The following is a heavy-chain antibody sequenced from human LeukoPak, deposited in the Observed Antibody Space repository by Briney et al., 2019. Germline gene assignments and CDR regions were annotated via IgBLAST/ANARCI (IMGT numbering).Heavy chain of an antibody. CDR2: IHNDGTMG. Sequence: GGSLRLSCAPSGFTFSRLGMQWVRQAPGKGLEWVAVIHNDGTMGQYADSVKGRFTISKDFSRNTLHLQMHSLRDDDTAVYYCAKEGDGFRGYLDVWGKGTTVTVSS. CDR1: GFTFSRLG. V-gene: IGHV3-30*02. D-gene: IGHD5-12*01. J-gene: IGHJ6*04. CDR3: AKEGDGFRGYLDV.